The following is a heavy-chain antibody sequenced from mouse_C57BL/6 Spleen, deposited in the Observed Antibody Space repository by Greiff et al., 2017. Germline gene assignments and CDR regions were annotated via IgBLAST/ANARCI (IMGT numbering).Heavy chain of an antibody. V-gene: IGHV1-61*01. CDR3: ARGGIYYDY. J-gene: IGHJ2*01. CDR1: GYTFTSYW. CDR2: IYPSDSET. Sequence: VQLQQPGAELVRPGSSVKLSCKASGYTFTSYWMDWVKQRPGQGLEWIGNIYPSDSETHYNQKFKDKATLTVDKSSSTAYMQLSSLTSEDSAVYYCARGGIYYDYWGQGTTLTVSS.